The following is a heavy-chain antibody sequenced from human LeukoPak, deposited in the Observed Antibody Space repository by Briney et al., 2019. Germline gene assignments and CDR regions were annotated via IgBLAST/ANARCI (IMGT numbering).Heavy chain of an antibody. D-gene: IGHD6-19*01. CDR2: INTDGTVI. V-gene: IGHV3-74*01. Sequence: GRSLRLSCAASGFTFSMYWMLWVRHAPGKGVESVSRINTDGTVITYADSVKGRFTVSRDNADNTMFLQMNSVRDEDTAVYYCATKQWLAPPPDSWGQGTPVTVSS. CDR1: GFTFSMYW. CDR3: ATKQWLAPPPDS. J-gene: IGHJ4*02.